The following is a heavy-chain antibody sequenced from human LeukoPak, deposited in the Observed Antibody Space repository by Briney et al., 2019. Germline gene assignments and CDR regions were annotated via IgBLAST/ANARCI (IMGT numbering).Heavy chain of an antibody. J-gene: IGHJ2*01. V-gene: IGHV3-53*01. CDR1: GFTVSTYY. D-gene: IGHD3-3*02. CDR3: ARVGDHFHWNLDL. CDR2: IYSGGTT. Sequence: PGGSLRLSCAASGFTVSTYYMNWVRQAPGKGLEWVSIIYSGGTTYYADSVKGRFTISRDTSKNTLSLQMNSLRAEDTAVYFCARVGDHFHWNLDLWGRGILVSVSS.